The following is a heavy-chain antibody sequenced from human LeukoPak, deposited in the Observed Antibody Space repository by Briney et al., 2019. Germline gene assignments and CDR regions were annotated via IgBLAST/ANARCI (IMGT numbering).Heavy chain of an antibody. Sequence: SQTLSLTCTVSGGSISSGSYYWSWIRQPPGKGLEWIGYIYYSGSTNYNPSLKSRVTISVDTSKNQFSLKLSSVTAADTAVYYCARHRAKEAFDIWGQGTMVTVSS. CDR3: ARHRAKEAFDI. CDR1: GGSISSGSYY. J-gene: IGHJ3*02. V-gene: IGHV4-61*01. CDR2: IYYSGST.